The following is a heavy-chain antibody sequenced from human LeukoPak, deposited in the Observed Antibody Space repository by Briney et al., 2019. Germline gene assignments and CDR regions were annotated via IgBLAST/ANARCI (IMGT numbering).Heavy chain of an antibody. CDR1: GFTFSSYG. Sequence: PGGSPRLSCAASGFTFSSYGMHRVRQAPGKGLEWVAVISYNGSNKYYADSVKGRFTISRDNSKNTLYLQMNSLRAEDTAVYYCARGKGAARLGDYWGQGTLVTVSS. D-gene: IGHD6-6*01. CDR2: ISYNGSNK. J-gene: IGHJ4*02. V-gene: IGHV3-30*03. CDR3: ARGKGAARLGDY.